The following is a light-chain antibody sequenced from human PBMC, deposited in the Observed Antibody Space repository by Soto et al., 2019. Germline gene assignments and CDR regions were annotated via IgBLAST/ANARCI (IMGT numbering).Light chain of an antibody. J-gene: IGKJ2*01. Sequence: EIVLTQSPGTLSLSPGERATLSCRASQSVSSSYLAWYQQKPGQAPRLLLYGASSRATGIPDRFSGSGSETDFTLNISRLEPEDFAVYYCQQYGSSPPMYTFGLGTKLEIK. CDR2: GAS. CDR3: QQYGSSPPMYT. CDR1: QSVSSSY. V-gene: IGKV3-20*01.